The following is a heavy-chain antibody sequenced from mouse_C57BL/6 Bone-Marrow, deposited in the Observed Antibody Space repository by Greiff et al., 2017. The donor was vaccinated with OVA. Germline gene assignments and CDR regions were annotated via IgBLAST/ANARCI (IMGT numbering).Heavy chain of an antibody. V-gene: IGHV5-17*01. J-gene: IGHJ3*01. CDR2: ISSGSSTI. D-gene: IGHD2-4*01. Sequence: EVQVVESGGGLVKPGGSLKLSCVASGFTFSDYGMHWVRQAPEKGLEWVAYISSGSSTIYYANTVKGRFTISRDNAKNTLFLQVTNLRSEDTAMYYCARSIYYNYDWFAYWGQGTLVTVSA. CDR1: GFTFSDYG. CDR3: ARSIYYNYDWFAY.